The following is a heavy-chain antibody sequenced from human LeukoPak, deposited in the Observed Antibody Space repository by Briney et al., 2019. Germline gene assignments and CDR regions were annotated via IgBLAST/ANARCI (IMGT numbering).Heavy chain of an antibody. Sequence: GGSLRLSCAASGFDFSTYSMHWVRRAPGRGLEWLSYIDSSSSTIYYADSVKGRFTISRDNAKNSLYLQMNSLRAEDTAVFYCARGGAGSSSYYYYGMDVWGLGTTVTVSS. D-gene: IGHD6-6*01. CDR3: ARGGAGSSSYYYYGMDV. CDR1: GFDFSTYS. CDR2: IDSSSSTI. V-gene: IGHV3-48*01. J-gene: IGHJ6*02.